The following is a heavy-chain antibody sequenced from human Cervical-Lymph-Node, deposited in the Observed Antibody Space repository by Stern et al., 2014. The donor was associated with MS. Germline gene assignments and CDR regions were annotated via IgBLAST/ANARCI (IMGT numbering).Heavy chain of an antibody. Sequence: QLQLQESGPGLVKPSETLSLTCTVSGGSLRSYYWNWIRQAPGKGLEWLGFIYSPGSVNYNPSLASRVAMSVDTSKNQFSLTVSSVTAADTAVYYCAREGEYCSGSRCYPFLDYWGQGTLVTVSS. V-gene: IGHV4-59*01. J-gene: IGHJ4*02. CDR3: AREGEYCSGSRCYPFLDY. CDR1: GGSLRSYY. CDR2: IYSPGSV. D-gene: IGHD2-15*01.